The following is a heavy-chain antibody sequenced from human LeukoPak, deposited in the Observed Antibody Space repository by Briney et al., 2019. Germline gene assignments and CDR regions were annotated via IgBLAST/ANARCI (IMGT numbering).Heavy chain of an antibody. J-gene: IGHJ6*04. CDR1: GFTVSSNS. CDR2: IYSAGNT. Sequence: GGSLRLSCTVSGFTVSSNSMSWVRQAPGKGLEWVSFIYSAGNTHYSDSVKGRFTISIDNSKNTLYLQMNSLRAEDTAVYYCAELGITMIGGVWGKGTTVTISS. V-gene: IGHV3-53*01. CDR3: AELGITMIGGV. D-gene: IGHD3-10*02.